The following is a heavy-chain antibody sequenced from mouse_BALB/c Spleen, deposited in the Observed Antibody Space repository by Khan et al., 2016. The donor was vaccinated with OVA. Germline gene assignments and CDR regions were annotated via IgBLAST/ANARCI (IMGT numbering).Heavy chain of an antibody. CDR3: TRGGYALFAY. V-gene: IGHV1S81*02. CDR1: GYTFTSYY. CDR2: INPSNGDT. J-gene: IGHJ3*01. Sequence: QVQLQQSGAELVKPGASVKLSCKASGYTFTSYYIYWVKQRPGQGLEWIGEINPSNGDTNFNEKFKSKATLTVDKSSSTAYMQLSSLTSEDSAVFYCTRGGYALFAYWGQGTLVTVSA. D-gene: IGHD2-2*01.